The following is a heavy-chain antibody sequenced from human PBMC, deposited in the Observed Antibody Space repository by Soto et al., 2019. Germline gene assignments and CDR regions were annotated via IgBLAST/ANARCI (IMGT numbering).Heavy chain of an antibody. CDR3: ARDSSGYYYYFDY. D-gene: IGHD3-22*01. CDR1: GGSISSYY. V-gene: IGHV4-59*01. Sequence: QVQLQELGPGLVKPSETLSLTCTVSGGSISSYYWSWIRQPPGKGLEWIGYIYYSGSTNYNPSLKSRVTISVDTSKNQFSLKLSSVTAADTAVYYCARDSSGYYYYFDYWGQGTLVTVSS. CDR2: IYYSGST. J-gene: IGHJ4*02.